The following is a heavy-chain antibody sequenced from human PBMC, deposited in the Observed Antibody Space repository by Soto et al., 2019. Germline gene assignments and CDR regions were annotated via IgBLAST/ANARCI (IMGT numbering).Heavy chain of an antibody. V-gene: IGHV3-64*02. CDR3: ARSDYSGYDFWGKGLDH. D-gene: IGHD5-12*01. Sequence: GGSLRLSCAASGFSFSNYAMHWVRQAPGKGLESVSGINNHGGSTYYADSVKGRFTISRDNSRNTLYLQMGSLRAEDMAVYFCARSDYSGYDFWGKGLDHWGQGTLVTVSS. CDR2: INNHGGST. J-gene: IGHJ4*02. CDR1: GFSFSNYA.